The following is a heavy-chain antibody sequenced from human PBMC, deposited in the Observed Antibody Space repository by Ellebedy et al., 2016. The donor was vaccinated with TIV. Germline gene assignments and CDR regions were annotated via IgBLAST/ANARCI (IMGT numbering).Heavy chain of an antibody. CDR2: ISAYNGDT. CDR1: GYTFTRYG. Sequence: ASVTVSCKASGYTFTRYGISWVRQAPGQGLEWMGWISAYNGDTNYAQKFQGRVTMTTVTVTTTAYMELRSLTSDDTAVYYCARGFYEKFDPWGQGTLVTVSS. J-gene: IGHJ5*02. CDR3: ARGFYEKFDP. V-gene: IGHV1-18*01. D-gene: IGHD2/OR15-2a*01.